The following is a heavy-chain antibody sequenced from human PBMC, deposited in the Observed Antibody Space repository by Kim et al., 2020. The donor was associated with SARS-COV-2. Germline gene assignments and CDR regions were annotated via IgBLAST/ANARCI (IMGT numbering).Heavy chain of an antibody. D-gene: IGHD5-12*01. CDR3: ARDRGIGRWLQSDFDY. V-gene: IGHV3-11*04. CDR1: GFTFSDYY. CDR2: ISSSGSTI. Sequence: GGSLRLYCAASGFTFSDYYMSWIRQAPGKGLEWVSYISSSGSTIYYADSVKGRFTISRDNAKNSLYLQMNSLRAEDTAVYYCARDRGIGRWLQSDFDYWGQGTLVTVSS. J-gene: IGHJ4*02.